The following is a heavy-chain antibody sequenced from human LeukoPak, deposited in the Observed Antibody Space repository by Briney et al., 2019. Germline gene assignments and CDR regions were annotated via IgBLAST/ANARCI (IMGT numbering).Heavy chain of an antibody. V-gene: IGHV4-34*01. J-gene: IGHJ3*02. Sequence: PSETLSLTCAVYGGSFSGYYWSWIRQPPGKGLEWIGEINHSGSTNYNPSLKSRVTISVDTSKNQFSLKLSSVTAADTAVYYCARLSSSSLAFDIWGQGTMVTVSS. CDR3: ARLSSSSLAFDI. CDR1: GGSFSGYY. D-gene: IGHD6-6*01. CDR2: INHSGST.